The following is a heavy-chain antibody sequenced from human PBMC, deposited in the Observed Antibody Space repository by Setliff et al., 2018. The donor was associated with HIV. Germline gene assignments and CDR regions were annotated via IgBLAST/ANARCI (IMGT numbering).Heavy chain of an antibody. Sequence: SETLSLTCIVSGGSISRRDYCWGWIRQPPGKGLEWIGSVYYTWNTYYNPSLKSRVTVSVDTSKNQFSLKLSSVTAAYTAVYYCARHSIAVVIGVPERDDAFDIWGHGTMVTVSS. D-gene: IGHD2-21*01. J-gene: IGHJ3*02. V-gene: IGHV4-39*01. CDR1: GGSISRRDYC. CDR3: ARHSIAVVIGVPERDDAFDI. CDR2: VYYTWNT.